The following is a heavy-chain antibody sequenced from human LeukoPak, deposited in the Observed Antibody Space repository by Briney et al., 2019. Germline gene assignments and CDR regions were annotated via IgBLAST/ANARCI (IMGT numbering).Heavy chain of an antibody. J-gene: IGHJ1*01. Sequence: GASVKVSCKASGGTFSSYAISWVRQAPGRGLEWMGGIIPIFGTANYAQKFQGRVTITADKSTSTAYMELSSLRSEDTAVYYCARGPSVEIAGAEYFQHWGQGTLVTVSS. CDR1: GGTFSSYA. CDR3: ARGPSVEIAGAEYFQH. D-gene: IGHD5-24*01. V-gene: IGHV1-69*06. CDR2: IIPIFGTA.